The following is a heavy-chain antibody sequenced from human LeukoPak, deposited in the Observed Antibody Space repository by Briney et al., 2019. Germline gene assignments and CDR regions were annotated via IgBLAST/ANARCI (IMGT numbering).Heavy chain of an antibody. Sequence: ASVKVSCKASGGTFSSYAISWVRQAPGQGLEWMGRIIPILGIANYAQKFQGRVTITADKSTSTAYMELSSLRSEDTAVYYCARDCSSTSCYLEFDPWGQGTLVTVSS. J-gene: IGHJ5*02. CDR2: IIPILGIA. D-gene: IGHD2-2*01. V-gene: IGHV1-69*04. CDR3: ARDCSSTSCYLEFDP. CDR1: GGTFSSYA.